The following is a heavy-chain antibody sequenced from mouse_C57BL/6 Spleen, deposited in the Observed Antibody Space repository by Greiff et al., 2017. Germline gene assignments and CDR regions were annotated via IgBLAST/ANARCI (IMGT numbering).Heavy chain of an antibody. D-gene: IGHD2-4*01. V-gene: IGHV3-5*01. CDR3: AREGYDYDASYYAMDY. J-gene: IGHJ4*01. Sequence: EVQLQQSGPGLVKPSQTVFLTCTVTGISITTGNYRWSWIRQFPGNKLEWIGYIYYSGTITYNPSLTSRTTITRDTPKNQFFLEMNSLTAEDTATYYCAREGYDYDASYYAMDYWGQGTSVTVSS. CDR1: GISITTGNYR. CDR2: IYYSGTI.